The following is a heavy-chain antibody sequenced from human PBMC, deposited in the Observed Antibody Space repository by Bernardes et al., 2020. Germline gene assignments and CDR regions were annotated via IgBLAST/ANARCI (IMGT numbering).Heavy chain of an antibody. J-gene: IGHJ4*02. D-gene: IGHD1-26*01. V-gene: IGHV3-30-3*01. CDR2: ITYDGIDN. CDR1: GFTFSSYA. CDR3: ARDFCSSVGTAHPPNFDY. Sequence: GGSLRLSCAASGFTFSSYAMHWFRQAPGKGLEWVAFITYDGIDNYYADSVRGRLTISRDNSQNILYLQMDSLRAEDTAVYYCARDFCSSVGTAHPPNFDYWGQGTLVNVSS.